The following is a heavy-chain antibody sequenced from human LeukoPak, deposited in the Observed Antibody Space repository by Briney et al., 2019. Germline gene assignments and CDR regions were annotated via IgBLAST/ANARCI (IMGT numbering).Heavy chain of an antibody. J-gene: IGHJ4*02. CDR1: GGSISSYY. Sequence: KPSETLSLTCTVSGGSISSYYWSWIRQPPGKGLEWIGYIYYSGSTNYNPSLKSRVTISVDTSKNQFSLKLSSVTAADTAVYYCARSPDYYDSSGPDYWGQGTLVTVSS. D-gene: IGHD3-22*01. V-gene: IGHV4-59*08. CDR3: ARSPDYYDSSGPDY. CDR2: IYYSGST.